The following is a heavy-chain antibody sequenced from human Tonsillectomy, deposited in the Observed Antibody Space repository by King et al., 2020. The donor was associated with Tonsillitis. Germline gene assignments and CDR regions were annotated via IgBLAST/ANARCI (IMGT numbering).Heavy chain of an antibody. CDR3: ARDLTAERLDYYLYGVDF. D-gene: IGHD6-13*01. V-gene: IGHV6-1*01. Sequence: WNWIRQSPSRGLEWLGRTYYRSKWYNDYAVSVKSRITINPDTSKNQFALHLNSVTPEDTAVYYYARDLTAERLDYYLYGVDFWGQGTPVTVSS. J-gene: IGHJ6*02. CDR2: TYYRSKWYN.